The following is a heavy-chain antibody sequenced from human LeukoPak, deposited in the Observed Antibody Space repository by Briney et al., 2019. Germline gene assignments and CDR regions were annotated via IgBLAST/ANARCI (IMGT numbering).Heavy chain of an antibody. CDR3: AVVGARGYFDY. D-gene: IGHD1-26*01. Sequence: SETLSLTCAVYGGSFSGYYWSWIRQPPGEGLEWIGEINRSGSTNYNPSLKSRVTISVDTSKNQFSLKLSSVTAADTAMYYCAVVGARGYFDYWGQGTLVTVSS. CDR1: GGSFSGYY. V-gene: IGHV4-34*01. J-gene: IGHJ4*02. CDR2: INRSGST.